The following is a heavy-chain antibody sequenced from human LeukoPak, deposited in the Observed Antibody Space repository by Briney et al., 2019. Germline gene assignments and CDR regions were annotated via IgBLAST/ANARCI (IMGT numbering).Heavy chain of an antibody. D-gene: IGHD3-3*01. J-gene: IGHJ6*02. V-gene: IGHV4-39*01. CDR3: ARQGRITIFGVANYGMDV. CDR1: GGSISSSSYY. CDR2: IYYSGST. Sequence: PSETLSLTCTVSGGSISSSSYYWGWIRQPPGKGLEWIGSIYYSGSTYYNPSLKSRVTISVDTSKNQSSLKLSSVTAADTAVYYCARQGRITIFGVANYGMDVWGQGTTVTVSS.